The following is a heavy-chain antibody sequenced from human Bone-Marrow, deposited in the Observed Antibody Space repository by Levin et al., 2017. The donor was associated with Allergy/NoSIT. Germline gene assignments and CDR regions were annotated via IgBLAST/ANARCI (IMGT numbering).Heavy chain of an antibody. Sequence: HGESLKISCKGSGYAFFGFWIGWVRQMPGEGLEWMGVIYPDDSQTRYNPSFEGQVTMSADKSINTAYLQWSSLKASDTAIYYCARFGGPVREHNWFDHWGQGTLVTVSS. D-gene: IGHD3-16*01. CDR3: ARFGGPVREHNWFDH. CDR2: IYPDDSQT. V-gene: IGHV5-51*01. CDR1: GYAFFGFW. J-gene: IGHJ5*02.